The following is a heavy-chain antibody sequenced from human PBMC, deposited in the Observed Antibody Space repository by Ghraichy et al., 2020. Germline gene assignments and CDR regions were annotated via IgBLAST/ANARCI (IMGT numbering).Heavy chain of an antibody. V-gene: IGHV4-39*01. Sequence: SETLSLTCTVSGGSISSSSYYWGWIRQPPGKGLEWIGSIYYSGSTYYNPSLKSRVTISVDTSKNQFSLKLSSVTAADTAVYYCARHVGGYCSSTSCYARDLRAFDIWGQGTMVTVSS. D-gene: IGHD2-2*01. J-gene: IGHJ3*02. CDR3: ARHVGGYCSSTSCYARDLRAFDI. CDR1: GGSISSSSYY. CDR2: IYYSGST.